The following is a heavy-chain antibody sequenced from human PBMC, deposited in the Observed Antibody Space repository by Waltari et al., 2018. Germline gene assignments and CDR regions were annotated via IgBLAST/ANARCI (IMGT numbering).Heavy chain of an antibody. CDR3: ATHLSGYCTSTSCWGGY. CDR2: VDPEDGET. J-gene: IGHJ4*02. V-gene: IGHV1-69-2*01. CDR1: GYTFTDYY. Sequence: EVQLAQSGAEVKKPGATVKISCKVSGYTFTDYYMHWVQQAPGKGLEWMGLVDPEDGETIYAEKFQGRVTITADTSTDTAYMELRSLRSEDTAVYYCATHLSGYCTSTSCWGGYWGQGTLVTVSS. D-gene: IGHD2-2*01.